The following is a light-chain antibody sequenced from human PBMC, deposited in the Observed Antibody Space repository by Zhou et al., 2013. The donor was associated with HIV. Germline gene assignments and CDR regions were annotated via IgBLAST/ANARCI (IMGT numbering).Light chain of an antibody. Sequence: EIVLTQSPGTLSLSPGERATLSCRASHTVTSNYLAWYQHKPGQGPKVLIFGASTRANGIPDRFSGSGSGTEFTLTISRLEPEDFAVYYCQQRSFLPVTFGQGTRLEIK. CDR3: QQRSFLPVT. J-gene: IGKJ5*01. CDR2: GAS. V-gene: IGKV3D-20*02. CDR1: HTVTSNY.